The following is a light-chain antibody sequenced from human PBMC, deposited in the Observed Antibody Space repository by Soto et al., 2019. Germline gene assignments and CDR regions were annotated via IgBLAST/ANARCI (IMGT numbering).Light chain of an antibody. Sequence: EIVMTQSPATLSVSPGERAALYCRASQSVSSNLAWYQQKPGQAPRLLIYGASTRATGIPARFSGNGSGTEFTLTISSLQSEDFAVYYCQQYNNWYTFGQGTKLEIK. CDR3: QQYNNWYT. V-gene: IGKV3-15*01. J-gene: IGKJ2*01. CDR2: GAS. CDR1: QSVSSN.